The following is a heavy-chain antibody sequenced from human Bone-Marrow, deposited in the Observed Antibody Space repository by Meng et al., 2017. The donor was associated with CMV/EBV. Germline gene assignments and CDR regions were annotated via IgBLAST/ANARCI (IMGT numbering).Heavy chain of an antibody. Sequence: ESLKISCTVSGGSISSSSYYWGWIRQPPGKGLEWIGSIYYSGSTYYNPSLKSRVTISVDTSKNQFSLKLSSVTAADTAVYYCARHKGFESCFDYWGQGNLVNVDS. CDR1: GGSISSSSYY. V-gene: IGHV4-39*01. D-gene: IGHD3-10*01. J-gene: IGHJ4*02. CDR2: IYYSGST. CDR3: ARHKGFESCFDY.